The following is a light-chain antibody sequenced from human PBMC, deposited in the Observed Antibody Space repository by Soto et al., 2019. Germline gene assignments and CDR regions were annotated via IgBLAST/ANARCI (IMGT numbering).Light chain of an antibody. CDR2: GNS. J-gene: IGLJ1*01. Sequence: QSVLTQPPSVSGAPWQRVTISCTGSSSNIGATYDVQWYQQVPGTAPKLLIYGNSNRPSGVPDRFSGSKSGTSASLAITGLQADDEADYYCQSYDSSLSAHYVFGTGTKVTV. CDR1: SSNIGATYD. V-gene: IGLV1-40*01. CDR3: QSYDSSLSAHYV.